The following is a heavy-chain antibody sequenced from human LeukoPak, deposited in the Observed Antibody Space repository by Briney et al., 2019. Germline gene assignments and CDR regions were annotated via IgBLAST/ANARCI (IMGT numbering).Heavy chain of an antibody. CDR3: ARAEGMDV. CDR2: IFYGGST. CDR1: GGSISSGGYY. J-gene: IGHJ6*02. Sequence: SETLSLTCTVSGGSISSGGYYWNWIRQHPGKGPEWIGYIFYGGSTYYNPSLKSRVTISVDTSKNQFSLKLSSVTAADTAVYYCARAEGMDVWGQGTTIIVSS. V-gene: IGHV4-31*03.